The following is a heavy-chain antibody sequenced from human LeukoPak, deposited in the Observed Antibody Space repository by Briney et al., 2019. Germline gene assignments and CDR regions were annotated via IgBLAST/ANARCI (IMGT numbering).Heavy chain of an antibody. Sequence: GGSLRLSCAASGFTVSTNYMNWVRQAPGKGLVWVSILYSGSSTYYADSVEGRFTISRDSSKNTLFLQMNGLRAEDTAVYYCARVGDHFHWYLDLWGRGTLVTVSS. CDR1: GFTVSTNY. D-gene: IGHD3-3*02. J-gene: IGHJ2*01. V-gene: IGHV3-53*01. CDR3: ARVGDHFHWYLDL. CDR2: LYSGSST.